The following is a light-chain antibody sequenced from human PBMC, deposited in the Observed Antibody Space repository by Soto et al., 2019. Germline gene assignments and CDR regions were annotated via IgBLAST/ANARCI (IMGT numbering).Light chain of an antibody. CDR2: DVS. J-gene: IGLJ1*01. CDR1: SSXVGGYNY. Sequence: QSALTQPRSVSGSPGQSVTISXTXXSSXVGGYNYVSWYQQHPGKAPKLMIYDVSKRPSGVPDRFSGSKSGNTASLTISGLQAEDEADYYCCSYAGSYPYVFGTGTKLTVL. V-gene: IGLV2-11*01. CDR3: CSYAGSYPYV.